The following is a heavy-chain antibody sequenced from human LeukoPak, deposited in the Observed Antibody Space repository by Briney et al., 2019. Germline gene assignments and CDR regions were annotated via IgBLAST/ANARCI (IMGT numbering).Heavy chain of an antibody. V-gene: IGHV1-18*01. CDR1: GYTFTSYG. CDR3: ARDRALSTWYFGFDS. CDR2: ISAYNGNT. Sequence: ASVKVSCKASGYTFTSYGISWVRQAPGQGLEWMGWISAYNGNTNYAQKLQGRVTMTTDTSTSTACMELRSLRSDDTAVYYCARDRALSTWYFGFDSWGQGTLVTVSS. D-gene: IGHD6-13*01. J-gene: IGHJ4*02.